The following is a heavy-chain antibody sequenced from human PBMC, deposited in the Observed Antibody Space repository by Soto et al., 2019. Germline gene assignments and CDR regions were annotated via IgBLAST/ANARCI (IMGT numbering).Heavy chain of an antibody. J-gene: IGHJ6*02. CDR3: ARDLITIFGVVINYYYGMDV. D-gene: IGHD3-3*01. V-gene: IGHV1-3*01. Sequence: GSVNVTFQCSGYTFTRYAMHWVGQAPGQRLAWMGWVNAGNGNTKYSQKFQVRVTITRDTSASTAYMDLSSLRSEDTAVYYCARDLITIFGVVINYYYGMDVWGQGTTVTVSS. CDR2: VNAGNGNT. CDR1: GYTFTRYA.